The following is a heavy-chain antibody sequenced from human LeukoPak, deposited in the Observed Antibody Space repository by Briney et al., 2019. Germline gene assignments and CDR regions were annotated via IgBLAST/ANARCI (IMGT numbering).Heavy chain of an antibody. CDR3: AIRDCYDGSGYYDY. CDR2: IYSGGST. V-gene: IGHV3-53*05. J-gene: IGHJ4*02. D-gene: IGHD3-22*01. Sequence: GGSLRLSCAASGFTVSSNYMSWVRQAPGKGLEWVSVIYSGGSTYYTDSVKGRFTISRDNSKNTLYLQMNSLRAEDTAVYYCAIRDCYDGSGYYDYWGQGTLVTASS. CDR1: GFTVSSNY.